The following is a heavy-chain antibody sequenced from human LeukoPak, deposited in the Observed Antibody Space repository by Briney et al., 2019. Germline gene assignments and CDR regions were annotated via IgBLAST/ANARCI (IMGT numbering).Heavy chain of an antibody. D-gene: IGHD4-23*01. CDR1: GGSISSYY. Sequence: SETLSLTCTVSGGSISSYYWSWIRQSPGKGLEWIGYIHYSGSTNYNPSLKSRVTISVDTSKNQFSLKLSSVTAADTAVYYCASSYTVVTREAFDIWGQGTMVTVSS. CDR3: ASSYTVVTREAFDI. J-gene: IGHJ3*02. CDR2: IHYSGST. V-gene: IGHV4-59*08.